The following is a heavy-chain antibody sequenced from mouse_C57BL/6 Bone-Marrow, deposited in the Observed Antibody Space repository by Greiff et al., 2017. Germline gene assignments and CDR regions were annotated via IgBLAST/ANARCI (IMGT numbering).Heavy chain of an antibody. J-gene: IGHJ3*01. CDR1: GYTFTSYG. D-gene: IGHD2-3*01. V-gene: IGHV1-81*01. CDR2: IYPRSGNT. CDR3: ARIYDGYWPFAY. Sequence: LVESGAELARPGASVKLSCKASGYTFTSYGISWVKQRTGQGLEWIGEIYPRSGNTYYNEKFKGKATLTADKSSSTAYMELRSLTSEDSAVYFCARIYDGYWPFAYWGQGTLVTVSA.